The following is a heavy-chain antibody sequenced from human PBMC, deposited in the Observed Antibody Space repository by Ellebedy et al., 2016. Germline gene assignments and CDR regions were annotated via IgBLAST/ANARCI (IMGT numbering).Heavy chain of an antibody. Sequence: SGPTLVKPTQTLTLTCTFSGFSLSTSGVGVGWIRQPPGKALEWLALIYWNDDKRYSPSLKSRLTITKDTSKNQVVLTMTNMDPVDTATYYCAHSTSPPRQDIVVVPAAPPGYYFDYWGQGTLVTVSS. CDR3: AHSTSPPRQDIVVVPAAPPGYYFDY. D-gene: IGHD2-2*01. J-gene: IGHJ4*02. V-gene: IGHV2-5*01. CDR1: GFSLSTSGVG. CDR2: IYWNDDK.